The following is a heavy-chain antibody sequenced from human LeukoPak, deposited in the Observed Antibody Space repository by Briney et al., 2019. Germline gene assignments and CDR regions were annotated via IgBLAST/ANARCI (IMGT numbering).Heavy chain of an antibody. CDR2: INHSGST. V-gene: IGHV4-34*01. D-gene: IGHD1-26*01. J-gene: IGHJ3*02. CDR3: ASTTGLSGSYTDAFDI. Sequence: KPSETLSLTCAVYGGSFSGYYWSWIRQPPGKGLEWIGEINHSGSTNYNPSLKSRVTISVDTSKNQFSLKLSSVTAADTAVYYCASTTGLSGSYTDAFDIWGQGTMVTVSS. CDR1: GGSFSGYY.